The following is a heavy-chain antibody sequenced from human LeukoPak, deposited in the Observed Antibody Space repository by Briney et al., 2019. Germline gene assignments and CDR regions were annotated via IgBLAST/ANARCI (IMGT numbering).Heavy chain of an antibody. CDR2: IDGDGRIA. Sequence: GGSLRLSCAASGFTLSSYWMHWVRHAPGQGLVWVSHIDGDGRIAHYGHSVKRRFTISRDNAKNTVYLQMDSRRAEDTAVYYCARDRPRTGRWGQGMLVIVS. D-gene: IGHD1-1*01. J-gene: IGHJ4*02. CDR1: GFTLSSYW. V-gene: IGHV3-74*01. CDR3: ARDRPRTGR.